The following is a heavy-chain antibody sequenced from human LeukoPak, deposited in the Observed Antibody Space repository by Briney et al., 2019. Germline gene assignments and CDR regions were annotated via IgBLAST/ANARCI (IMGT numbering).Heavy chain of an antibody. J-gene: IGHJ4*02. CDR3: ARHTEQQLPYFDY. CDR1: GDSISSSSYY. V-gene: IGHV4-39*01. D-gene: IGHD6-13*01. Sequence: PSETLSLTCTVSGDSISSSSYYCGWVRQPPGKGLEWIGSIYYSGSTYYNPSLKSRVTISVDTSKNQYSLKLSSVTAADTAVYYCARHTEQQLPYFDYWGQGTLVTVSS. CDR2: IYYSGST.